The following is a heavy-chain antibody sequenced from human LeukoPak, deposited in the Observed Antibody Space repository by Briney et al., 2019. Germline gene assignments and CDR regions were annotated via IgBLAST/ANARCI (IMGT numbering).Heavy chain of an antibody. J-gene: IGHJ6*03. CDR1: GYTFTSYD. CDR2: MNPNSGNT. CDR3: ARGTRYFDWLLRGYYYYMDV. Sequence: ASVKVSCKASGYTFTSYDINWVRQATGQGLEWMGWMNPNSGNTGYAQKFQGRVTITRNTSISTAYMELSSLRSEDTAVYYCARGTRYFDWLLRGYYYYMDVWGKGTTVTVSS. D-gene: IGHD3-9*01. V-gene: IGHV1-8*03.